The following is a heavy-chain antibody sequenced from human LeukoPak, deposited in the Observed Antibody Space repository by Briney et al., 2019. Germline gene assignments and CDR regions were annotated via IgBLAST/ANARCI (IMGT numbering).Heavy chain of an antibody. CDR1: GGSISSYY. CDR2: IYTSGST. D-gene: IGHD6-6*01. J-gene: IGHJ4*02. V-gene: IGHV4-4*07. Sequence: PSETLSLTCTVSGGSISSYYWSWIRQPAGKGLEWIGRIYTSGSTNYNPSLKSRVTMSVDTSKNQFSLKLSSVTAADTAVYYCARMRLAARPDYFDYWGQGTLVTVSS. CDR3: ARMRLAARPDYFDY.